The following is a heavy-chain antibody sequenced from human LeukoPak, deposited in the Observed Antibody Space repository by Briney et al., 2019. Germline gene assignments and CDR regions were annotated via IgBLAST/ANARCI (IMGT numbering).Heavy chain of an antibody. CDR2: INHSGST. J-gene: IGHJ6*02. CDR3: ARGRYSYGTHYYYYGMDV. Sequence: SETLSLTCTVSGGSISSGGYYWSWIRQPPGKGLEWIGEINHSGSTNYNPSLKSRVTISVDTSKNQFSLKLSSVTAADTAVYYCARGRYSYGTHYYYYGMDVWGQGTTVTVSS. CDR1: GGSISSGGYY. D-gene: IGHD5-18*01. V-gene: IGHV4-39*07.